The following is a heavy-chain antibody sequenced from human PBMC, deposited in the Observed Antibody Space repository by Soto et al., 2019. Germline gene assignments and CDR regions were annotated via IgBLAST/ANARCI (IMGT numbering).Heavy chain of an antibody. CDR2: IWYDGSNK. Sequence: PGGSLRLSCAASGFTFSSYGMHWVRQAPGKGLEWVAVIWYDGSNKYYADSVKGRFTISRDNSKNTLYLQMNSLRAEDTAVYYCAGVGPDYYYYGMDVWGQGTTVTVSS. D-gene: IGHD3-3*01. CDR3: AGVGPDYYYYGMDV. CDR1: GFTFSSYG. J-gene: IGHJ6*02. V-gene: IGHV3-33*01.